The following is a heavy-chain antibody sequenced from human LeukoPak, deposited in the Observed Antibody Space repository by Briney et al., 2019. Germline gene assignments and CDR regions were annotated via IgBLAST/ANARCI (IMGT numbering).Heavy chain of an antibody. CDR2: ISSSSSYI. J-gene: IGHJ4*02. D-gene: IGHD2/OR15-2a*01. CDR3: ARDRFPFMYYFDY. Sequence: KSGGSLRPSCAASGFTFSSYSMNWVRQAPGKGLEWVSSISSSSSYIYYADSVKGRFTISRDNAKNSLYLQMNSLRAEDTAVYYCARDRFPFMYYFDYWGQGTLVTVSS. CDR1: GFTFSSYS. V-gene: IGHV3-21*01.